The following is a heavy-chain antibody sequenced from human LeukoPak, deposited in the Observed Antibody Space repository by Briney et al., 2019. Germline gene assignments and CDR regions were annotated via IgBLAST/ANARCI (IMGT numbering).Heavy chain of an antibody. Sequence: ASVKVSCKAFEYSFTSFYIHWVRQAPGQGLEWMGIINPSGGSTSYAQKFQGRVTMTRDTSTSTVYMELSSLRSEDTAVYYCARGPSNYYDSSGFWHFDCWGQGTLVTVSS. J-gene: IGHJ4*02. CDR3: ARGPSNYYDSSGFWHFDC. CDR2: INPSGGST. CDR1: EYSFTSFY. D-gene: IGHD3-22*01. V-gene: IGHV1-46*03.